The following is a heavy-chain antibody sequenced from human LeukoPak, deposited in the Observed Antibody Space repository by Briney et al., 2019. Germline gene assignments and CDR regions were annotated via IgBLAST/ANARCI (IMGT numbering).Heavy chain of an antibody. CDR1: GYTFTGYY. J-gene: IGHJ4*02. D-gene: IGHD3-22*01. CDR2: INPNSGGT. V-gene: IGHV1-2*02. Sequence: AASVKVSCKASGYTFTGYYMHWVRQAPGQGLEWMGWINPNSGGTNYAQKFQGRVTMTRDTSISTAYMELSRLRSDDTAVYYCARAYYDSSGYYYFDYWGQGTPVTVSS. CDR3: ARAYYDSSGYYYFDY.